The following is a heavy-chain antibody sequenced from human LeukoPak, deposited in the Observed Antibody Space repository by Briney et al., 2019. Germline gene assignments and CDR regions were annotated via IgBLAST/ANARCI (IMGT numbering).Heavy chain of an antibody. J-gene: IGHJ4*02. CDR3: ASRRGYYDSSGYYPPFDY. D-gene: IGHD3-22*01. CDR2: INPNSGGT. CDR1: GYTFTGYY. V-gene: IGHV1-2*02. Sequence: EASVKVSCKASGYTFTGYYMHWVRQAPGQGLEWMGWINPNSGGTNYAQKFQGRVTMTRDTSISTAYMELSRLRSDDTAVYYCASRRGYYDSSGYYPPFDYWGQGTLVTVSS.